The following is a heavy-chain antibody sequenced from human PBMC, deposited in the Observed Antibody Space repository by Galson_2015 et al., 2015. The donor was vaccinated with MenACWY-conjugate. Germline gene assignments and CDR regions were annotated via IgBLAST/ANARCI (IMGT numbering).Heavy chain of an antibody. CDR3: ARGPAYGDRVDFLDL. J-gene: IGHJ4*02. D-gene: IGHD4-17*01. CDR1: EFTFNSHW. CDR2: IKKDGSEK. V-gene: IGHV3-7*03. Sequence: ALRLSCAASEFTFNSHWMSWVRQAPAKGLVWVADIKKDGSEKYYVDSVKGRFTISRDNSKNSLYLQMNSLRAEDTAIYYCARGPAYGDRVDFLDLWGQGTLVTVSS.